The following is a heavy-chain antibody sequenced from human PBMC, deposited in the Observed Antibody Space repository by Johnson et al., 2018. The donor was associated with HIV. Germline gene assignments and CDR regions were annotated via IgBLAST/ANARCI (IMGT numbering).Heavy chain of an antibody. CDR1: GFTFSSSG. J-gene: IGHJ3*02. V-gene: IGHV3-30*18. Sequence: VQLVESGGGVVQPGRSLRLSCAASGFTFSSSGMHWVRQAPGKGLEWVAVISYDGSKKYYGDSVKGRFTISRDNSKKTLYLEMNSLRVEDTAVYYCAKEGGTYYDFWSGYWGVDIWGQGTMVTVSS. D-gene: IGHD3-3*01. CDR3: AKEGGTYYDFWSGYWGVDI. CDR2: ISYDGSKK.